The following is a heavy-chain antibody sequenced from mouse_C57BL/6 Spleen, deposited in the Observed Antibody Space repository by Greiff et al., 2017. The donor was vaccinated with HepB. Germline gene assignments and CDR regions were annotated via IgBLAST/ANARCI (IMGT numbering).Heavy chain of an antibody. J-gene: IGHJ3*01. CDR2: IYPGDGDT. V-gene: IGHV1-82*01. CDR3: ASPPFAFYYGSSVFAY. D-gene: IGHD1-1*01. Sequence: QVQLQQSGPELVKPGASVKISCKASGYAFSSSWMNWVKQRPGKGLEWIGRIYPGDGDTNYNGKFKGKATLTADKSSSTAYMQLSSLTSEDTAVYYCASPPFAFYYGSSVFAYWGPETLVTVSA. CDR1: GYAFSSSW.